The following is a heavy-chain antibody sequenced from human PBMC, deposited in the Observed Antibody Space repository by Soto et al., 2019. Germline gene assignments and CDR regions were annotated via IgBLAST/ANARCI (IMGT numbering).Heavy chain of an antibody. Sequence: QLQLQESGPGLVKPSETLSLTCTVSGGSISSSSYYWGWIRQPPGKGLEWIGSIYYSGSTYYNPSLKSRVTISVDTSKNQFSLKLSSVTAADTAVYYCARHAYYYDSSGIPLGHAFDIWGQGTMVTVSS. J-gene: IGHJ3*02. CDR2: IYYSGST. CDR3: ARHAYYYDSSGIPLGHAFDI. CDR1: GGSISSSSYY. V-gene: IGHV4-39*01. D-gene: IGHD3-22*01.